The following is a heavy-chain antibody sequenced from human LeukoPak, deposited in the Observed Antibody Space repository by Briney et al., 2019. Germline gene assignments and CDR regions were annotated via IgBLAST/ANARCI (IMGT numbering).Heavy chain of an antibody. V-gene: IGHV3-21*01. CDR2: ISSSSSYI. Sequence: GGSLRLSCAASGFTFSSYSMNWVRQAPGKGLEWVSSISSSSSYIYYADSVKGRFTISRDNAKNSLYLQMNALRYEDTAIYYCARDHDWAFDLWGQGTLVTVSS. D-gene: IGHD3-9*01. J-gene: IGHJ4*02. CDR1: GFTFSSYS. CDR3: ARDHDWAFDL.